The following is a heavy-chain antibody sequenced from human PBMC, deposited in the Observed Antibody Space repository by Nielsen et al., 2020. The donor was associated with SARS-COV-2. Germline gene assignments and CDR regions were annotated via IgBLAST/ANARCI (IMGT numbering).Heavy chain of an antibody. CDR2: IYSDGST. Sequence: GESLKISCAASGFSVSSHDMNWVRQAPGRGLQWVSLIYSDGSTKYADSAKGRFTIYRDNYKNTLYLQRHSLRAEDKAVYDCAKDKYQLLNYGMDVWGQGTTVTVSS. CDR1: GFSVSSHD. D-gene: IGHD2-2*01. CDR3: AKDKYQLLNYGMDV. V-gene: IGHV3-53*01. J-gene: IGHJ6*01.